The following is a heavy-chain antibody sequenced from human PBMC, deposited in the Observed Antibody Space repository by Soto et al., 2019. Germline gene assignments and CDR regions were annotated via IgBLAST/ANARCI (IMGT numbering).Heavy chain of an antibody. CDR2: FDPEDGET. J-gene: IGHJ6*02. CDR3: ATPAAADFDYGMDV. Sequence: GASVKVSCKVSGYTLTELSMHWVRQAPGKGLEWMGGFDPEDGETIYAQKFQGRVTMTEDTSTDTAYMELSSLRSEDTAVYYCATPAAADFDYGMDVWGQGTTVTVSS. D-gene: IGHD6-13*01. CDR1: GYTLTELS. V-gene: IGHV1-24*01.